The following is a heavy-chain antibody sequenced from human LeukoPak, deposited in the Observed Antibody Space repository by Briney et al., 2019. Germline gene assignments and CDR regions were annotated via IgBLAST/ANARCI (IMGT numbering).Heavy chain of an antibody. CDR3: ARHGRGSGYYAFDY. V-gene: IGHV4-34*01. CDR2: INHSGST. CDR1: GFTFTSYG. J-gene: IGHJ4*02. D-gene: IGHD3-22*01. Sequence: PGGSLRLSCAASGFTFTSYGMTWIRQPPGKGLEWIGEINHSGSTNYNPSLKSRVTISVDTSKNQFSLKLSSVTAADTAVYYCARHGRGSGYYAFDYWGQGTLVTVSS.